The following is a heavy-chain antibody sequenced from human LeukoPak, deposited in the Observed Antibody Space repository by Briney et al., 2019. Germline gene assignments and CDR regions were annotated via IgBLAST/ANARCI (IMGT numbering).Heavy chain of an antibody. V-gene: IGHV4-59*08. CDR1: GGSVSSYY. CDR2: IYYSGST. CDR3: ARHTQYCSGGRCYSDAFDI. Sequence: SETLSLTCTVSGGSVSSYYWSWIRQPPGTGLEWVGYIYYSGSTKYSPSLKSRVTIPEDTSKNQFSLKLSSVTAADTAVYYCARHTQYCSGGRCYSDAFDIWGQGTMVIVPS. D-gene: IGHD2-15*01. J-gene: IGHJ3*02.